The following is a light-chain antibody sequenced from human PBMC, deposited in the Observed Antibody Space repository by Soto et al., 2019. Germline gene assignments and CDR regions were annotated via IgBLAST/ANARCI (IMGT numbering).Light chain of an antibody. CDR1: QSVSSSY. V-gene: IGKV3-20*01. J-gene: IGKJ5*01. CDR2: DTS. CDR3: QQYGGSPIT. Sequence: EIVLTQSPGTLSFSPGERATLSCRASQSVSSSYLAWYQQKPGQTPRLLIYDTSIRATGVPARFSGSRSGAEFTLTISRLEPEDFALYYCQQYGGSPITFGQGTRLEIK.